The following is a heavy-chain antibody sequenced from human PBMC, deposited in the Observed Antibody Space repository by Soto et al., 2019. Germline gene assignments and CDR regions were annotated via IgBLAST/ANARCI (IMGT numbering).Heavy chain of an antibody. V-gene: IGHV3-33*01. Sequence: GGSLRLSCAASGFTFSSYGMHWVRQAPGKGLEWVAVIWYDGSNKYYADSVKGRFTISRDNSKNTLYLQMNSLRAEDTAVYYCARDWAVLRFLESPSGMDVWGQWPTGTVSS. CDR2: IWYDGSNK. J-gene: IGHJ6*02. CDR1: GFTFSSYG. CDR3: ARDWAVLRFLESPSGMDV. D-gene: IGHD3-3*01.